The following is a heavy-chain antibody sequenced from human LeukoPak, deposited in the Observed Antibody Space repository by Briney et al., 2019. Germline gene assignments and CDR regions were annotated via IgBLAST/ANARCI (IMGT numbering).Heavy chain of an antibody. CDR3: ARDLGGYPFFMDV. V-gene: IGHV4-39*07. CDR2: LDESGRP. Sequence: SETLSLTCSVSGGSIRSGRRHWAWVRQPPGKGLEFIGSLDESGRPYYNAPLKSRVTISEDSSGKQFSLNLSSVTAADTAVYFCARDLGGYPFFMDVWGRGTTVIVSS. CDR1: GGSIRSGRRH. J-gene: IGHJ6*03. D-gene: IGHD2-15*01.